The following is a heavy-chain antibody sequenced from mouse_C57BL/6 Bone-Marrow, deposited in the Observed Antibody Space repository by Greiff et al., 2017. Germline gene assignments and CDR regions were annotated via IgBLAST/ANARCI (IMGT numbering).Heavy chain of an antibody. Sequence: EVQLQQSGAELVRPGASVKLSCTASGFNIKDDYMHWVKQRPEQGLEWIGWIDPENGDTEYASKFQGKATITADTSSNTAYLQLSSLTSEDTAVYYCTTFYYGNFLPFWGQGTTLTVSS. V-gene: IGHV14-4*01. CDR3: TTFYYGNFLPF. CDR1: GFNIKDDY. D-gene: IGHD2-1*01. CDR2: IDPENGDT. J-gene: IGHJ2*01.